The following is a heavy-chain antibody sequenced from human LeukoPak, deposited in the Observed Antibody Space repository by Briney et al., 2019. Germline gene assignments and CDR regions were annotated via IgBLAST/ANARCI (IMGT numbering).Heavy chain of an antibody. D-gene: IGHD3-3*01. V-gene: IGHV3-11*01. J-gene: IGHJ4*02. CDR2: ISSSGSTI. Sequence: GGSLILSCAASGFTFSYYYMSWIRQAPGKGLEWVSYISSSGSTIYYADSVKGRFTISRDNAKNSLYLQMNSLRAEDTAVYYCARVFEDVPQFDYWGQGTLVTVSS. CDR3: ARVFEDVPQFDY. CDR1: GFTFSYYY.